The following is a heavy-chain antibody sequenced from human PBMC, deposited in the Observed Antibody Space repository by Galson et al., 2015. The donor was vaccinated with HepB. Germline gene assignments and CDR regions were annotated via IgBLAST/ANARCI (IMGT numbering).Heavy chain of an antibody. CDR1: GYTFTGYY. D-gene: IGHD5-12*01. CDR2: INPNSGGT. CDR3: ARARGLDQIPHPSLYSGYDYLDY. V-gene: IGHV1-2*02. J-gene: IGHJ4*02. Sequence: SVKVSCKASGYTFTGYYMHWVRQAPGQGLEWMGWINPNSGGTNYAQKFQGRVTMTRDTSISTAYMELSRLRSDDTAVYYCARARGLDQIPHPSLYSGYDYLDYWGQGTLVTVSS.